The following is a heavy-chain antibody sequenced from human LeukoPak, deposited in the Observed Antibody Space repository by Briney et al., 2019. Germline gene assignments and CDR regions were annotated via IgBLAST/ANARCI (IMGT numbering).Heavy chain of an antibody. D-gene: IGHD6-6*01. CDR1: GFTFSTYW. V-gene: IGHV3-7*04. CDR2: IKEDGSEK. Sequence: GGSLRLSCAASGFTFSTYWMTWVRQAPGKGLEWVANIKEDGSEKSYVDSVKGRFTISRDNAKNLLYLQMNSLRAEDTAVYYCARAGSSSSRDYWGQGTLVTVSS. J-gene: IGHJ4*02. CDR3: ARAGSSSSRDY.